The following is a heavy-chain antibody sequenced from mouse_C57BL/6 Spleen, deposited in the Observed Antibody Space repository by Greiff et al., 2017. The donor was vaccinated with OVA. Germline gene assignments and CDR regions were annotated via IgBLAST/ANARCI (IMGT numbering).Heavy chain of an antibody. J-gene: IGHJ2*01. CDR1: GFTFSSYG. Sequence: DVKLVESGGDLVKPGGSLKLSCAASGFTFSSYGMSWVRQTPDKRLEWVATISSGGSYTYYPDSVKGRFTISRDNAKNTLYLQMSSLKSEDTAMYYCARQYSNSYYFDYWGQGTTLTVSS. CDR2: ISSGGSYT. V-gene: IGHV5-6*02. CDR3: ARQYSNSYYFDY. D-gene: IGHD2-5*01.